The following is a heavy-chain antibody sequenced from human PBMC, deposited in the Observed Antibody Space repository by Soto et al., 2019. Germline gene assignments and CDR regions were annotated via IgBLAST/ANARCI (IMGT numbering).Heavy chain of an antibody. CDR2: MNIEGSIT. J-gene: IGHJ5*02. V-gene: IGHV3-74*01. CDR3: VRDKGGAVDL. Sequence: GGSLRLSCAASGFTLSTYSMHWVRQAPGKGLVWVSRMNIEGSITNYADSVKGRFTISRDSAKNTLYLQMNSLSVQDTAVYYCVRDKGGAVDLWGQGTRVTVSS. CDR1: GFTLSTYS. D-gene: IGHD2-21*01.